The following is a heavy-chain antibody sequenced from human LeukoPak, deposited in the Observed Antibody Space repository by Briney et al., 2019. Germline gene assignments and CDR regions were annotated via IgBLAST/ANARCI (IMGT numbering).Heavy chain of an antibody. CDR2: IKQDGSEK. Sequence: GGSLRFSCAASRFTFSSYAMSWVRQAPGKGLEWVANIKQDGSEKYYVDSVKGRFTISRDNAKNSLYLQMNSLRAEDTAVYYCARDYGQSLDYWGQGTLVTVSS. V-gene: IGHV3-7*01. CDR3: ARDYGQSLDY. J-gene: IGHJ4*02. D-gene: IGHD3-16*01. CDR1: RFTFSSYA.